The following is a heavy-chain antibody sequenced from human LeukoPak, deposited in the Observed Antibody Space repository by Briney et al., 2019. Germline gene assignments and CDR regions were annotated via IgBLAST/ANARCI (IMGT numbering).Heavy chain of an antibody. J-gene: IGHJ4*02. CDR3: AGDYGSGSYRFDY. CDR2: IYYSGST. Sequence: SETLSLTCTVSGGSLSSYSWSWVRQPPGRGLEWIGYIYYSGSTIYNPSLRSRVTISIDTSKNQFSMKLSSVTAADTAVYYCAGDYGSGSYRFDYWGQGTLVTASS. V-gene: IGHV4-59*12. D-gene: IGHD3-10*01. CDR1: GGSLSSYS.